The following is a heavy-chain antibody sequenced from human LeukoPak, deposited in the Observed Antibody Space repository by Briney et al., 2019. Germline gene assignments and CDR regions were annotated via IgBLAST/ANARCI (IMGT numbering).Heavy chain of an antibody. Sequence: ASVKVSCKASGYTFTSYYMHWVRQAPGQGLEWMGIINPSGGSTSYAQKFQGRVTMTRDTSTSTVYMELSSLRSEDTAVYYYARDFLTRVFGVVLDAFDIWGQGTMVTVSS. CDR3: ARDFLTRVFGVVLDAFDI. V-gene: IGHV1-46*01. J-gene: IGHJ3*02. CDR2: INPSGGST. D-gene: IGHD3-3*01. CDR1: GYTFTSYY.